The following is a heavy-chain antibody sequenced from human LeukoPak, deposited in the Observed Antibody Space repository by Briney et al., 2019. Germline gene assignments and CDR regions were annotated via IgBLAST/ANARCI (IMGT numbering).Heavy chain of an antibody. CDR2: INSNSGGA. D-gene: IGHD3-22*01. CDR1: GYTFTVYY. J-gene: IGHJ3*02. CDR3: ARDSRNYYDSRGGGDDAFDI. V-gene: IGHV1-2*02. Sequence: AAVTVSFKSSGYTFTVYYIQWVRQAPGQGLEWMGWINSNSGGANYLQKFQGRVTMTRDTSISTAYMELSSLRSDDTAVYYCARDSRNYYDSRGGGDDAFDIWGQGTMVTVSS.